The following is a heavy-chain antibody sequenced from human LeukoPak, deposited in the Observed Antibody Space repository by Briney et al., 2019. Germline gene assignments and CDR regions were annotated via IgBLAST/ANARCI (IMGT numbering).Heavy chain of an antibody. CDR1: GFTFSSYA. CDR3: AKKGATTGDFDY. V-gene: IGHV3-23*01. D-gene: IGHD1-26*01. J-gene: IGHJ4*02. Sequence: GGSLRLSCAASGFTFSSYAMRWVRQAPGKGLEWVSAISPSSGTYYADSVKGRFTISRDNSKNTLYLQMNSLRAEDTAVYYCAKKGATTGDFDYWGQGTLVTVSS. CDR2: ISPSSGT.